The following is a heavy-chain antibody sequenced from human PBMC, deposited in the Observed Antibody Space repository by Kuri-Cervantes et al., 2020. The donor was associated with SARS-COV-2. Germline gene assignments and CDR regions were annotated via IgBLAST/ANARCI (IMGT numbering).Heavy chain of an antibody. CDR1: GGSISSSNYY. Sequence: GSLRLSCTVSGGSISSSNYYWGWIRQPPGKGLEWIGSIYYSGSTYYNPSLKSRVTISVDTSKNQFSLKLSSVTAADTAVYYCRYSGWSGPYYYYMDVWGKGTTVTVSS. V-gene: IGHV4-39*01. CDR3: RYSGWSGPYYYYMDV. CDR2: IYYSGST. J-gene: IGHJ6*03. D-gene: IGHD3-3*01.